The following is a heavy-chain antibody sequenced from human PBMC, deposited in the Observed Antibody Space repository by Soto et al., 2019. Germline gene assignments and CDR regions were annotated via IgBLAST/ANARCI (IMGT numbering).Heavy chain of an antibody. CDR3: TTDGRHVVVVAATHYYYYMDV. Sequence: EVQLVESGGGLVKPGGSLRLSCAASGFTFSNAWMSWVRQAPGKGLEWVGRIKSKTDGGTTDYAAPMKGRFTISRDDSKNTLYLQMNSLKTEDTAVYYCTTDGRHVVVVAATHYYYYMDVWGKGTTVTVSS. CDR1: GFTFSNAW. CDR2: IKSKTDGGTT. V-gene: IGHV3-15*01. J-gene: IGHJ6*03. D-gene: IGHD2-15*01.